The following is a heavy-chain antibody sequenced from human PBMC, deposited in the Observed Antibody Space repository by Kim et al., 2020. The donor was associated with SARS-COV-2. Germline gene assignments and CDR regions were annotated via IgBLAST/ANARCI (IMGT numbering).Heavy chain of an antibody. J-gene: IGHJ4*02. CDR3: VRGYGRGVDD. CDR1: GFTFTTYW. CDR2: IDTDGNTA. D-gene: IGHD4-17*01. V-gene: IGHV3-74*01. Sequence: GGSLRLSCAASGFTFTTYWRYWVRQVPGKGLVWVSGIDTDGNTARYADSAKGRFTIFRDNAKITLYLQMDGLRDEDTAVYFCVRGYGRGVDDWGQGTLGT.